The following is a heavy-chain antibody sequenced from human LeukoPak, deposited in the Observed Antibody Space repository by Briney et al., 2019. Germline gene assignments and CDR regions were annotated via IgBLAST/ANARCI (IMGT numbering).Heavy chain of an antibody. J-gene: IGHJ4*02. CDR2: ISTSSSTI. D-gene: IGHD6-13*01. V-gene: IGHV3-48*01. CDR3: ARGVIFSSWDTATDY. Sequence: GGSLRLSCAASGFTFSSHSMNWVRQAPGKGLEWVSYISTSSSTIYYADSVKGRFTISRDNAKNSLYLQMNSLRAEDTAVYYCARGVIFSSWDTATDYWGQGTLVTVSS. CDR1: GFTFSSHS.